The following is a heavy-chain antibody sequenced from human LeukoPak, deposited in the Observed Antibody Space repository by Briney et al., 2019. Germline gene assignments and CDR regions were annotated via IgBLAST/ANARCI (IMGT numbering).Heavy chain of an antibody. Sequence: SETLSLTCTVSGGSISSYYWSWIRQPPGKGLEWIGYIYYSGSTNYNPSLKSRVTISVDTSKNQFSLKLSSVTAADTAVYYCARVSGSYFIQHWGQGTLVTVSS. CDR3: ARVSGSYFIQH. CDR1: GGSISSYY. J-gene: IGHJ1*01. CDR2: IYYSGST. D-gene: IGHD1-26*01. V-gene: IGHV4-59*01.